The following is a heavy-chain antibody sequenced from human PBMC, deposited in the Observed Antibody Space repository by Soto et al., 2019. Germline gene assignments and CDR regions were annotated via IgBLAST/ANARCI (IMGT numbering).Heavy chain of an antibody. V-gene: IGHV4-59*08. D-gene: IGHD6-19*01. J-gene: IGHJ4*02. CDR3: VGQTAYSSGWFLDY. Sequence: SETLSLTCTVSGGSISSYYWSWIRQPPGKGLEWIGYIYYSGSTNYNPSLKSRVTISVDTSKNQFSLKLSSVTAADTAVYYCVGQTAYSSGWFLDYWGQGTLVTVSS. CDR1: GGSISSYY. CDR2: IYYSGST.